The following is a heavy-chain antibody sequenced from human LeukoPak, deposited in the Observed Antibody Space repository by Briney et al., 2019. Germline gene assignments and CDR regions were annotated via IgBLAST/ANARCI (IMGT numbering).Heavy chain of an antibody. CDR2: IFSNDEK. Sequence: ESGPTLVNPPETLTLTCTVSGFSLSNARMGVSWIRQPPGKALEWLAHIFSNDEKSYSTSLKSRLTISKDTSKSQVALTMTNMDPVDTATYYCARYYGSGSFDYWGQGTLVTVSS. CDR3: ARYYGSGSFDY. J-gene: IGHJ4*02. V-gene: IGHV2-26*01. D-gene: IGHD3-10*01. CDR1: GFSLSNARMG.